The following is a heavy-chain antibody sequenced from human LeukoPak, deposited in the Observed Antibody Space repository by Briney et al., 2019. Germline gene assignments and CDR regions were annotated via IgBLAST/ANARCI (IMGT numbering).Heavy chain of an antibody. J-gene: IGHJ4*02. V-gene: IGHV3-21*01. Sequence: GGSLRLSCVASGFTFSSYNMNWVRQAPGKGLEWVSSISSSSRYIYYTDSVKGRFTISRDNAKNSLYLQMNSLRAEDTAVYYCARDLSVGSKPDLGFDYWGQGTLVTVSS. CDR1: GFTFSSYN. CDR3: ARDLSVGSKPDLGFDY. D-gene: IGHD1-26*01. CDR2: ISSSSRYI.